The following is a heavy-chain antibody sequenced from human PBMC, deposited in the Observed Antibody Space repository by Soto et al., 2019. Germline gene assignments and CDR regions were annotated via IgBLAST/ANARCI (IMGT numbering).Heavy chain of an antibody. Sequence: VQLVESGGGVVQPGRSLRLSCAASGFTFSDYAMHLVRQAPGKGLEWVAVVSQEGRNTHYADSVKGRFTISRDSSKNRVSLEMTSLRAEDKAVYFCSKGGRQWLGTSGLKYWGQGALVTVSS. J-gene: IGHJ4*02. CDR3: SKGGRQWLGTSGLKY. D-gene: IGHD6-19*01. CDR1: GFTFSDYA. V-gene: IGHV3-30*18. CDR2: VSQEGRNT.